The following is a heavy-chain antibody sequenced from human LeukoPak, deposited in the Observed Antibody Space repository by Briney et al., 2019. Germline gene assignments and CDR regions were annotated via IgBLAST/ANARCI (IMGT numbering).Heavy chain of an antibody. CDR3: ARVGLYSGYAFDY. D-gene: IGHD5-12*01. V-gene: IGHV3-30*04. Sequence: PGGSLRLSCAASGFTFSSYAMHWVRQAPGKGLEWVAVISYDGSNKYYADSVKGRFTISRDNSKNTLHLQMNSLRAEDTAVYYCARVGLYSGYAFDYWGQGTLVTVSS. CDR2: ISYDGSNK. CDR1: GFTFSSYA. J-gene: IGHJ4*02.